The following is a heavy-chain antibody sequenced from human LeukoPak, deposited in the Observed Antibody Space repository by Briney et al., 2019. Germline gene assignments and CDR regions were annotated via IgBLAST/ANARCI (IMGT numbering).Heavy chain of an antibody. CDR1: GFTFSSYG. CDR2: ISSDSNYI. CDR3: ARVAFGLYVMDV. J-gene: IGHJ6*02. D-gene: IGHD3-16*01. V-gene: IGHV3-21*01. Sequence: GGSLRLSCAASGFTFSSYGMHWVRQAPGKGLEWVSSISSDSNYIYYADSLKGRFTISRDNAKNSLYLQMISLRAEDTAVYYCARVAFGLYVMDVWGQGTTVTVSS.